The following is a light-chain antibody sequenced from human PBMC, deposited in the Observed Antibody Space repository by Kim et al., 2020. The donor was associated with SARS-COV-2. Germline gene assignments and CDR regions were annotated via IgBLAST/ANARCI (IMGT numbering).Light chain of an antibody. CDR1: QRISII. CDR3: QQYHNWPFN. Sequence: VSAADRSTLSCRASQRISIILAWYQQKPGQSTRILVFGASTRATDVPARFSGSVSGVDFTLTISSLQSEDFAVYYCQQYHNWPFNFGQGTKLEI. J-gene: IGKJ2*01. V-gene: IGKV3-15*01. CDR2: GAS.